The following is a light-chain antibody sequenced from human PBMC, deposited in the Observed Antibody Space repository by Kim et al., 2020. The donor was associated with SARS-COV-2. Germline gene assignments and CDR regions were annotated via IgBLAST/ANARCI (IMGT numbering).Light chain of an antibody. Sequence: IRNSLAWFQQKSGKAPKSLIYAASSLQSAVPSKFSGSGSGTDFTLTITNQQPEDFATYYCQQYNTYPYTFGQGTKLEI. CDR2: AAS. CDR1: IRNS. V-gene: IGKV1-16*02. CDR3: QQYNTYPYT. J-gene: IGKJ2*01.